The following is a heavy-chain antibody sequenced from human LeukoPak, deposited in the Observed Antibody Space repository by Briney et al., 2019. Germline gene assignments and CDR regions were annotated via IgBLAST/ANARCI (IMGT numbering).Heavy chain of an antibody. CDR3: TTDGVGIGGATFDY. CDR1: GFTFGDYA. V-gene: IGHV3-49*04. Sequence: GGSLRLSCTASGFTFGDYAMSWVRQAPGKGLEWVGFIRSKAYGGTTEYAASVKGRFTISRDDSKNTLYLQMNSLKTEDTAVYYCTTDGVGIGGATFDYWGQGILVTVSS. J-gene: IGHJ4*02. D-gene: IGHD1-26*01. CDR2: IRSKAYGGTT.